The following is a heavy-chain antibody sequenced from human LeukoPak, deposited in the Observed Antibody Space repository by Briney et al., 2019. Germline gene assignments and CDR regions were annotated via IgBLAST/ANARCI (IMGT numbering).Heavy chain of an antibody. J-gene: IGHJ3*01. CDR2: VYSGGST. CDR1: EFTVSSNS. V-gene: IGHV3-53*01. CDR3: AGGQSSGSYFNAYHL. Sequence: GGSLRLSCAASEFTVSSNSMSWVRQAPGKGLEWVSGVYSGGSTFYADSVKGRFIISRDSSKNTLYLQMNTLRAEDTAVYYCAGGQSSGSYFNAYHLWGQGTMVTVSS. D-gene: IGHD3-22*01.